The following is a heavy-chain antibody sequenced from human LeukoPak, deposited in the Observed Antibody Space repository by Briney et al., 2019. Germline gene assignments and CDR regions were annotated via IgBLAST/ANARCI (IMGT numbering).Heavy chain of an antibody. CDR2: IIPIFGTA. J-gene: IGHJ4*02. D-gene: IGHD3-22*01. CDR3: ARAPEGDYYDSSGYYYY. CDR1: GGTFSSYA. Sequence: ASVKVSCKASGGTFSSYAISWVRQAPGQGLEWMGGIIPIFGTANYAQKFQGRVTITADESTSTAYMELSSLRSEDTAVYYCARAPEGDYYDSSGYYYYWGQGTLVTVSS. V-gene: IGHV1-69*13.